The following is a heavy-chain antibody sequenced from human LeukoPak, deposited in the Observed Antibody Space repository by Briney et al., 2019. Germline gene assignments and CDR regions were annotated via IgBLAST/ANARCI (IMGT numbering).Heavy chain of an antibody. D-gene: IGHD2-15*01. CDR2: INPSGGST. CDR3: ARDLGIVVVVAATPGVDY. J-gene: IGHJ4*02. Sequence: GASVKVSCKASGYAFTSYYMHWVRQAPGQGLEWMGIINPSGGSTSYAQKFQGGVTMTRDTSTSTVYMELSSLRSEDTAVYYCARDLGIVVVVAATPGVDYWGQGTLVTVSS. V-gene: IGHV1-46*01. CDR1: GYAFTSYY.